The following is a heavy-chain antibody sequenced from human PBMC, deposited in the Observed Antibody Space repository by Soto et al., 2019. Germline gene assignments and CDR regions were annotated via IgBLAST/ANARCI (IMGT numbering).Heavy chain of an antibody. CDR3: ARASTQTALDY. V-gene: IGHV3-30-3*01. D-gene: IGHD6-25*01. CDR1: GFTFSSHA. J-gene: IGHJ4*02. Sequence: GGSLRLSCAASGFTFSSHAMHWVRQAPGKGLEWVAVVSDDGSKKYYADSVKGRFTISRDSSKNTVYLQMNSLRAEDTAVYYCARASTQTALDYWGQGTLVTVSS. CDR2: VSDDGSKK.